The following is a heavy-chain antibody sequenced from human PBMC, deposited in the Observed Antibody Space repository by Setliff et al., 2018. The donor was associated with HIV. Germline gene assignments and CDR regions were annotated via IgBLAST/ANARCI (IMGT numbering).Heavy chain of an antibody. J-gene: IGHJ5*02. CDR1: GGSFSGHQ. D-gene: IGHD7-27*01. CDR2: INHSEDT. CDR3: ARCRLNGGFNL. V-gene: IGHV4-34*01. Sequence: NPSETLSLTCAVYGGSFSGHQWSWIRQPPGKGLEWIGEINHSEDTNYYSFLKSRVTISLDMSKNQFSLKLSSVTAADTAVYYCARCRLNGGFNLWGQGTLVTVSS.